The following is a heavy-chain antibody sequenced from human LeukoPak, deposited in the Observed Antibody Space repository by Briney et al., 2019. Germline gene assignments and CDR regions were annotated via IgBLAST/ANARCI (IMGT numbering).Heavy chain of an antibody. J-gene: IGHJ4*02. Sequence: GGSLRLSCVVSGFTFNRCWMNWVRQAPRKGLEWVANIKQDGSEKYYVDSVKGRFTISRDNAKNSLYLQMNYLRAEDTAVYYCARDKGDYDTSGSLFVFGGQGTLVTVSS. CDR2: IKQDGSEK. D-gene: IGHD3-22*01. CDR1: GFTFNRCW. V-gene: IGHV3-7*03. CDR3: ARDKGDYDTSGSLFVF.